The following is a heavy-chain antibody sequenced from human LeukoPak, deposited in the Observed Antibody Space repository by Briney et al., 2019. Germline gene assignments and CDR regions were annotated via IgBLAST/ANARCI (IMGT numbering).Heavy chain of an antibody. D-gene: IGHD5-24*01. V-gene: IGHV3-7*05. J-gene: IGHJ4*02. CDR3: ATWSDGWEFDH. CDR2: IRDVGSDQ. CDR1: GLTFNKKW. Sequence: GGSLRLSCAASGLTFNKKWMTWVRQAPGKGLQWVAHIRDVGSDQFYVDSVKGRFTISRDNARRSVSLQMNSLTYEDTAVYYCATWSDGWEFDHWGQGTLVSVSS.